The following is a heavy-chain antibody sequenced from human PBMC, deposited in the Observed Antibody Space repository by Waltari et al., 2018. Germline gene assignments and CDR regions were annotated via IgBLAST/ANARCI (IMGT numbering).Heavy chain of an antibody. CDR3: AREGDIVVVPAADAFDI. V-gene: IGHV3-21*01. D-gene: IGHD2-2*01. Sequence: EVQLVESGGGLVKPGGSLRLSCAASGFTFSSDSMNWVRQAPGKGREWVSSISSSSSYIYYADSVKGRFTISRDNAKNSLYLQMNSLRAEDTAVYYCAREGDIVVVPAADAFDIWGQGTMVTVSS. CDR1: GFTFSSDS. CDR2: ISSSSSYI. J-gene: IGHJ3*02.